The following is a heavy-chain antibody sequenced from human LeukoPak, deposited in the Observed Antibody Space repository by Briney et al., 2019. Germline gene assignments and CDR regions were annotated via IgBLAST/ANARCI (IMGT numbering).Heavy chain of an antibody. CDR1: GGTFSSYA. CDR2: IIPTFGTA. J-gene: IGHJ4*02. Sequence: SVKVSCKASGGTFSSYAISWVRQAPGQGLEWMGRIIPTFGTANYAQKFQGRVTITTDESTSTAYMELSSLRSEDTAVYYCARVNRHDFWSGYPDYWGQGTLVTVSS. D-gene: IGHD3-3*01. V-gene: IGHV1-69*05. CDR3: ARVNRHDFWSGYPDY.